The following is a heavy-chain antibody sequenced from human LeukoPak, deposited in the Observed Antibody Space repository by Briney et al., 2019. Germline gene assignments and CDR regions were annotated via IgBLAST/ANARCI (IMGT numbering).Heavy chain of an antibody. J-gene: IGHJ4*02. Sequence: ASVTVSCKASGYTFTSYGISWVRQAPGQGLEWMGIINPSGGSTSYAQKFQGRVTMTRDTSTSTVYMELSSLRSEDTAVYYCASEPRGYSGFGGAFFDYWGQGTLVTVSS. D-gene: IGHD5-12*01. CDR2: INPSGGST. CDR3: ASEPRGYSGFGGAFFDY. V-gene: IGHV1-46*01. CDR1: GYTFTSYG.